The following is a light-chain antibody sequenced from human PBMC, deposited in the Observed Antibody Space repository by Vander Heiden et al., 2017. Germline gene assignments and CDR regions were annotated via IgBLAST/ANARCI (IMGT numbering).Light chain of an antibody. Sequence: DIQMTQSPSTLSASVGDRVTITCRASQSITNSLAWYQKKPGKAPKILIYGASILESGVPSRFSGSGSGTEFTLTITNLQPDDFATYYCLHDHSHPLAFGGGTKVEIK. V-gene: IGKV1-5*01. CDR1: QSITNS. J-gene: IGKJ4*01. CDR3: LHDHSHPLA. CDR2: GAS.